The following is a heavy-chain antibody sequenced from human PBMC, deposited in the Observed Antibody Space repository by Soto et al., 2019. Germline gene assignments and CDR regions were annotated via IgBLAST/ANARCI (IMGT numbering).Heavy chain of an antibody. CDR3: TIGSWSGEVFDI. Sequence: QVQLVQSGAEVKKPGSSVKVSCKDSGGTFSTYSMFWVRQAPGQGLEWMGRIIPMLGIRNYAQRFQDRVTITAEKSTPTAHMELSSLRSEDTALYYCTIGSWSGEVFDIWGQGTMVTVSS. CDR1: GGTFSTYS. CDR2: IIPMLGIR. J-gene: IGHJ3*02. V-gene: IGHV1-69*02. D-gene: IGHD2-21*01.